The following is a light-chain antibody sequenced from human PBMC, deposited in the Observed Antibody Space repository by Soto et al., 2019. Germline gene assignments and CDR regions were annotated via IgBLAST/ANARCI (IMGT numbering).Light chain of an antibody. J-gene: IGLJ1*01. Sequence: QSVLTQPPSVSGAPGQRVTISCTGSSSNIGAGYDVHWYQQLLGTAPKLLIYGNSNRPSGVPDRFSGSKSGTSASLAITGLQAEDEADYYCQSYDSSLRGSVFGTGTKVTVL. CDR2: GNS. CDR3: QSYDSSLRGSV. CDR1: SSNIGAGYD. V-gene: IGLV1-40*01.